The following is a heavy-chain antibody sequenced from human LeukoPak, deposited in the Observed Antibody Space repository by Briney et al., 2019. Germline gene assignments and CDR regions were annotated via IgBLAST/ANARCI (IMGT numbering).Heavy chain of an antibody. J-gene: IGHJ4*02. CDR2: IDYGGST. CDR1: GGSMSSSSYY. D-gene: IGHD3-10*01. Sequence: SDTLSLTCTVSGGSMSSSSYYWGWIRQPPGKGLEWIISIDYGGSTYYNSALKSRVTISVDTSKNQLSLNLSYVTAADTAVYYCARHKGTAQEYYFDFWGQGTLVTVSA. CDR3: ARHKGTAQEYYFDF. V-gene: IGHV4-39*01.